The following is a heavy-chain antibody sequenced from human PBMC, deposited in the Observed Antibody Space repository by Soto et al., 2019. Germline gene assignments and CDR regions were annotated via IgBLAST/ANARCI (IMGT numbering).Heavy chain of an antibody. V-gene: IGHV4-39*01. CDR2: MFYSGLT. D-gene: IGHD2-15*01. CDR1: GYSVTSSDYY. J-gene: IGHJ6*02. Sequence: TSETLSLTCSVSGYSVTSSDYYWAWIRQPPGKGLEWIGSMFYSGLTYYNPSLKSRVTLSVDTSKNQFSVRLNSVTAADTAVYYCAPLSVSLSGPYGIHVWGQGTTATVSS. CDR3: APLSVSLSGPYGIHV.